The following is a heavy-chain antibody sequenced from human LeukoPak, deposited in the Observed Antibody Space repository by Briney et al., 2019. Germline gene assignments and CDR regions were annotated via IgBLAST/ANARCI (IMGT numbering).Heavy chain of an antibody. CDR3: ARSDGFSGYSSLGDS. V-gene: IGHV1-69*10. Sequence: ASVKVSCKASGGTFSTYAISWVRQAPGQGLEWMGGITPILGTANYAQKFQGRVTINADQSTSTAYMELSSLRSEDTAVYYCARSDGFSGYSSLGDSWGQGTLVTVSS. CDR1: GGTFSTYA. CDR2: ITPILGTA. J-gene: IGHJ5*01. D-gene: IGHD3-22*01.